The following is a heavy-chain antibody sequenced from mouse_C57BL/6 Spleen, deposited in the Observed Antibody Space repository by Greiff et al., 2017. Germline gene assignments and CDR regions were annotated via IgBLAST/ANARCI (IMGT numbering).Heavy chain of an antibody. J-gene: IGHJ1*03. V-gene: IGHV1-9*01. CDR2: ILPGSGST. Sequence: VQLQQSGAELMKPGASVKLSCKATGYTFTGYWIEWVKQRPGHGLEWIGEILPGSGSTNSNEKFKGKATFTADTSSNTAYMQLSSLTTEDSAIYYCARTGYDYDWYFDVWGTGTTVTVSS. CDR3: ARTGYDYDWYFDV. D-gene: IGHD2-4*01. CDR1: GYTFTGYW.